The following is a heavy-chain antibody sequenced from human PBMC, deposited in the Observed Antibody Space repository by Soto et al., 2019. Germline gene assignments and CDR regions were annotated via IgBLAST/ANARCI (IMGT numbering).Heavy chain of an antibody. D-gene: IGHD3-3*01. Sequence: GGSLRLSCAGSGFTFSSYAMSWVRQAPGKGLEWVSAISGSGGSTYYADSVKGRFTISRDNSKNTLYLQMNSLRAEDTAVYYCAKARAQYYDFWSGYPVDYWGQGTLVTVSS. CDR3: AKARAQYYDFWSGYPVDY. CDR1: GFTFSSYA. J-gene: IGHJ4*02. CDR2: ISGSGGST. V-gene: IGHV3-23*01.